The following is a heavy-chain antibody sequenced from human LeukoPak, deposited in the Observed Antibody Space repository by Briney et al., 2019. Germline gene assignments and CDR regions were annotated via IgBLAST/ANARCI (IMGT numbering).Heavy chain of an antibody. CDR1: GLSFSTFG. V-gene: IGHV3-33*01. CDR2: ISYDGSNK. D-gene: IGHD1-1*01. J-gene: IGHJ6*02. Sequence: GRSLRLSCAASGLSFSTFGMHWVRQAPGKGLEWVAVISYDGSNKLYADSVKGRFTISRDNSKNTLYLQINSLRAGDTAVYYCAREGYRDYYYGMDVWGQGTTVTVSS. CDR3: AREGYRDYYYGMDV.